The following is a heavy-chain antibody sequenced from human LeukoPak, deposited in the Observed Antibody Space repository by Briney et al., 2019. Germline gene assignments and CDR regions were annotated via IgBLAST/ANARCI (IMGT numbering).Heavy chain of an antibody. CDR1: GFTFSSYS. D-gene: IGHD6-6*01. J-gene: IGHJ4*02. V-gene: IGHV3-21*01. CDR3: ARSSSIAARFDY. Sequence: PGGSLRLSCAASGFTFSSYSMNWVRQAPGKGLEWVSSISSSSSYIYYADSVKGRFTISRDNSKNTLYLQMNSLRAEDTAVYYCARSSSIAARFDYWGQGTLVTVSS. CDR2: ISSSSSYI.